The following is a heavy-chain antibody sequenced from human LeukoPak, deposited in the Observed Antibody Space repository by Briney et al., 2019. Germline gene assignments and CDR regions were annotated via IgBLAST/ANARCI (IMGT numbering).Heavy chain of an antibody. CDR1: GFSFDSYW. Sequence: QSGGSLRLSCVASGFSFDSYWMNWVRRAPGRGLEWVANINHDATEKYYVDSVKGRFTISRDNAKKSLYLQMNRLRADDTAVYHCARVRSAAAGPLDYWGQGTLVTVSS. CDR2: INHDATEK. J-gene: IGHJ4*02. CDR3: ARVRSAAAGPLDY. D-gene: IGHD6-13*01. V-gene: IGHV3-7*01.